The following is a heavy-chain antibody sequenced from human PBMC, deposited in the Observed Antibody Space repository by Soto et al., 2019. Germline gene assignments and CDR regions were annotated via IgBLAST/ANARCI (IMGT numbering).Heavy chain of an antibody. Sequence: GGSLRLSCAASGFTFSSYGMNWVRQAPGKGLEWVAVIWYDGSNKYYVDSVKGRFTISRDNSKNMLYLQMSSLRGEDTAVYYCARDAGFSGSYFDHWGQGTLVTVPS. CDR3: ARDAGFSGSYFDH. J-gene: IGHJ4*02. CDR1: GFTFSSYG. D-gene: IGHD1-26*01. CDR2: IWYDGSNK. V-gene: IGHV3-33*01.